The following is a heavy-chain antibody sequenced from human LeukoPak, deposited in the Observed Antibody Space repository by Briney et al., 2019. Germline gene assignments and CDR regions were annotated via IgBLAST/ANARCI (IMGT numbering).Heavy chain of an antibody. D-gene: IGHD4-17*01. CDR2: ISSGGGTK. CDR1: GFTFVNYA. CDR3: AKISPAYGDYDAFDI. Sequence: GGSLRLSCAASGFTFVNYAMSWVRQAPGKGLEWVSVISSGGGTKYYADSVKGRFTASRDDSKNTLYLQMNSLRAEDTAVYYCAKISPAYGDYDAFDIWGQGTMVTVSS. V-gene: IGHV3-23*01. J-gene: IGHJ3*02.